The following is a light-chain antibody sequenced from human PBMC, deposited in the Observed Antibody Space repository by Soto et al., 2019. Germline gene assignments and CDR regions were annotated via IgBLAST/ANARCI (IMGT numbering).Light chain of an antibody. J-gene: IGKJ1*01. CDR2: GVS. Sequence: EIVFTQSPDTLSLSPGERVTLSCRASQTVTSGYLDWYQQKTRQAPRLLIYGVSTGATGIPDRFSGSGSGTDFTLTISSLEPEDFAVYYCQQRSNRRTFGQGTKVDI. CDR3: QQRSNRRT. V-gene: IGKV3D-20*02. CDR1: QTVTSGY.